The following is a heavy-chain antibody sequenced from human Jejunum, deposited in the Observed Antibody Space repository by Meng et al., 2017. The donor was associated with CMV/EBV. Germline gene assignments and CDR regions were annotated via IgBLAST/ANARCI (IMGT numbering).Heavy chain of an antibody. CDR2: ISPSGNI. CDR3: VRGESRGYYYFDY. V-gene: IGHV4-4*07. Sequence: QVHVKESGPGLGRPSEPLSLTFTVPGYSISNSFWSWIRQPAGKKLEWIGRISPSGNINYIPSLKGRVTMSLDTSNNQIFLNLTSVTAADTALYYCVRGESRGYYYFDYWGQGILVTVSS. D-gene: IGHD3-22*01. J-gene: IGHJ4*02. CDR1: GYSISNSF.